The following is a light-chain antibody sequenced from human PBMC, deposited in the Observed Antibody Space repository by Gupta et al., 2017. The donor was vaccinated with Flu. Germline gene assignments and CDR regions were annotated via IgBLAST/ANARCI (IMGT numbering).Light chain of an antibody. V-gene: IGLV2-8*01. Sequence: QSALTQPHPASGSPGQSVTISCTGTSSDIGGYNYVPWYHQHPAKAPQLIIDEVSKRPPGVPDRYCGSKSGNTASVTXSXHQAEEXADYYCSSYGGRNNFVFGIGTKVTVL. CDR2: EVS. J-gene: IGLJ1*01. CDR1: SSDIGGYNY. CDR3: SSYGGRNNFV.